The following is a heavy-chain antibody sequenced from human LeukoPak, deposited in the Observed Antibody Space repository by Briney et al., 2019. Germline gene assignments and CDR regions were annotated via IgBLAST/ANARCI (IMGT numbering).Heavy chain of an antibody. V-gene: IGHV1-24*01. CDR2: FDPEDGET. CDR3: ATSITIFGVVIIPFDY. J-gene: IGHJ4*02. D-gene: IGHD3-3*01. Sequence: ASVEVSCKVSGYTLTELSMHWVRQAPGKGLEWMGGFDPEDGETIYAQKFQGRVTMTEDTSTDTAYMELSSLRSEDTAVYYCATSITIFGVVIIPFDYWGQGTLVTVSS. CDR1: GYTLTELS.